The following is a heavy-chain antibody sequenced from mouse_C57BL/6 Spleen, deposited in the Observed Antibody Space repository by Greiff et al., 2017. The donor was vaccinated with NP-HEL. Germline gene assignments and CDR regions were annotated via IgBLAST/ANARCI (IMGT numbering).Heavy chain of an antibody. CDR3: ARIKKIVATYFDY. CDR1: GYTFTSYW. Sequence: QVQLQQPGAELVKAGASVKMSCKASGYTFTSYWMHWVKQRLGQGLEWFAETNPTNGRTYYNEKFKSKATRTVDKSSSTAYMLLSGPTFEDSAVYYCARIKKIVATYFDYWGPGTTLTVSS. CDR2: TNPTNGRT. D-gene: IGHD1-1*01. V-gene: IGHV1S81*02. J-gene: IGHJ2*01.